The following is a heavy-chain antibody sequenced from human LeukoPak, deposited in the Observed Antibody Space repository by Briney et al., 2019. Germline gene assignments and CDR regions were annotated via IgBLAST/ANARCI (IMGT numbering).Heavy chain of an antibody. Sequence: RSGGSLRLSCAASGFTFSSYSMNWVRQAPGKGLEWVSYINTGSSTMYYADSVKGRFTIPRDNAKNSLYLQMNSLRAEDTAVYYCARDSMVRGVLSSIYWGQGTLVTVSS. CDR1: GFTFSSYS. J-gene: IGHJ4*02. V-gene: IGHV3-48*04. CDR3: ARDSMVRGVLSSIY. CDR2: INTGSSTM. D-gene: IGHD3-10*01.